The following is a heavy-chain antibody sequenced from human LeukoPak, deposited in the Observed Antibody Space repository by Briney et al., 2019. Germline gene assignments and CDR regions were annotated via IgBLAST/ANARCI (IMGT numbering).Heavy chain of an antibody. V-gene: IGHV3-23*01. Sequence: GGSLRLSCAASGFTFSSYAMSWVRQAPGKGLEWVSAISGSGINTYYADSVKGRFTISRDNSKNTLYLQMNSLRAEDTAVYYCARDNSVRDEAWWFNPWGQGTLVTVSS. CDR3: ARDNSVRDEAWWFNP. D-gene: IGHD5-24*01. J-gene: IGHJ5*02. CDR2: ISGSGINT. CDR1: GFTFSSYA.